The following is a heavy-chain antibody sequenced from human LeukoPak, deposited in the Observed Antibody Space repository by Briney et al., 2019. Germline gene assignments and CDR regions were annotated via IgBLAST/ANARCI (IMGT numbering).Heavy chain of an antibody. D-gene: IGHD4-17*01. V-gene: IGHV3-48*01. CDR3: ANSYTVTTSPFDY. J-gene: IGHJ4*02. Sequence: GGSLRLSCAASGFTFSSYSMNWVRQAPGKGLEWVSYISPGSSSIYYADSVKGRFTISRDNAKNSLYLQMNSLRAEDTAVYFCANSYTVTTSPFDYGGQGTRVSVSS. CDR1: GFTFSSYS. CDR2: ISPGSSSI.